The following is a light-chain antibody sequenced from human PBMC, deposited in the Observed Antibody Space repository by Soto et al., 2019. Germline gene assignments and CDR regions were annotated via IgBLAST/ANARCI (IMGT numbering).Light chain of an antibody. CDR1: SSDVGGYDS. J-gene: IGLJ1*01. Sequence: QSALTQPASVSGSPGQSIAISCTGTSSDVGGYDSVSWYPQHPGKAPKLMIYDVSNRPSGVSNRFSGSKSANTAYLTISGLQAEDEADYYCSSYTSSSTYVFGTGTKLTVL. V-gene: IGLV2-14*01. CDR3: SSYTSSSTYV. CDR2: DVS.